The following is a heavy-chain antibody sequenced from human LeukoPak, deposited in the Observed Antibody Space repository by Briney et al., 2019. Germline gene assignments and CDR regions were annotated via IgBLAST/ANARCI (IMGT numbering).Heavy chain of an antibody. Sequence: SETLSLTCTVSGGSISSGDYYWSWIRQPPGKGLEWIGYIYYSGSTYYNPSLKSRVTISVDTSKNQFSLKLSSVTAADTAVYYCARLIGSGYGSPLFDYWGQGTLVTVSS. CDR1: GGSISSGDYY. CDR2: IYYSGST. D-gene: IGHD5-12*01. J-gene: IGHJ4*02. CDR3: ARLIGSGYGSPLFDY. V-gene: IGHV4-30-4*01.